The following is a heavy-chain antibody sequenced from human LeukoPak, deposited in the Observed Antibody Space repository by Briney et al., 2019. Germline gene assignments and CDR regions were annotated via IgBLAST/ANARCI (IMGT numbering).Heavy chain of an antibody. CDR2: IQNSAIYRAKI. J-gene: IGHJ6*02. CDR1: GGSIGSYY. Sequence: PSETLSLTCVVSGGSIGSYYWTWFRQPPGKGLEWVGYIQNSAIYRAKIKSSPSLQSRVSLSIDSSKKEVSLTVSSVTAADTAVYYCARLSSTLYYSMDVWGPGTAVTVSS. CDR3: ARLSSTLYYSMDV. D-gene: IGHD6-6*01. V-gene: IGHV4-59*08.